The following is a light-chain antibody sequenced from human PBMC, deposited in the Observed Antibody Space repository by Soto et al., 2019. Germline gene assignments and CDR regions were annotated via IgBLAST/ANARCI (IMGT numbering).Light chain of an antibody. Sequence: DIPMTQSPSALSASVGDRVTITCRASQSIGSWLAWYQQKPGKAPNLLIYDASSLKSGVPSRFSGSGSGTEFTLTISSLQPDDFATYYCQQYSRYSGTFGQGTKLEI. CDR1: QSIGSW. V-gene: IGKV1-5*01. CDR2: DAS. J-gene: IGKJ2*01. CDR3: QQYSRYSGT.